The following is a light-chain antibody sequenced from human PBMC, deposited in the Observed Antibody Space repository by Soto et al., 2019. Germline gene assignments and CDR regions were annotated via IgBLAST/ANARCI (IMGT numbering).Light chain of an antibody. V-gene: IGKV4-1*01. J-gene: IGKJ2*01. CDR1: QSVFYSSNNKNY. CDR3: QQYYGIPYT. Sequence: DIVLTQSPDSLAVSLGERATINCKSSQSVFYSSNNKNYLAWYQQKPGQPPKLLIYWASTWESGVPDRFSGSGSGTDFTLTISSLQAEDVAVYYCQQYYGIPYTFGQGTKLEIK. CDR2: WAS.